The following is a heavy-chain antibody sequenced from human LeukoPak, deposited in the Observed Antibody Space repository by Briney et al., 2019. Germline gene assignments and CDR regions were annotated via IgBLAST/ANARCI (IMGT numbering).Heavy chain of an antibody. V-gene: IGHV1-69*06. CDR2: IIPMSGTV. J-gene: IGHJ4*02. CDR3: ARDIPRIVGARPPSPGDY. D-gene: IGHD1-26*01. Sequence: SVKVSCKASVGTFSTFGISWVRQAPGQGLEWMGGIIPMSGTVNNAQKFQGRVTITADKSTGTAYMELSSLRSDDTAVYYCARDIPRIVGARPPSPGDYWGQGTLVTVSS. CDR1: VGTFSTFG.